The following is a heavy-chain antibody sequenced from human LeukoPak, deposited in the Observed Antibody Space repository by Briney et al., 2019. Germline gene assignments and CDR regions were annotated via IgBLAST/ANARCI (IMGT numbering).Heavy chain of an antibody. CDR2: ISSSGSTI. J-gene: IGHJ4*02. D-gene: IGHD2/OR15-2a*01. V-gene: IGHV3-48*03. CDR3: ARVTYAVPDY. Sequence: GGSVRLSCAASGFTFSSYEMNWVRQAPGKGLEWVSYISSSGSTIYYADSVKGRFTISRDNAKNSLYLQMNSLRAEDTAVYYCARVTYAVPDYWGQGTLVAVSS. CDR1: GFTFSSYE.